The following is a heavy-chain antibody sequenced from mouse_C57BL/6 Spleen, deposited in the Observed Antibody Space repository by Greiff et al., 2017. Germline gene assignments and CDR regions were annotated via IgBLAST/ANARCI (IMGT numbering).Heavy chain of an antibody. CDR3: ARWGDYDALYYAMDY. CDR1: GYTFTSYW. J-gene: IGHJ4*01. CDR2: IDPSDSET. Sequence: QVHVKQPGAELVRPGSSVKLSCKASGYTFTSYWMHWVKQRPIQGLEWIGNIDPSDSETHYNQKFKDKATLTVDKSSSTAYMQLSSLTSEDSAVYYCARWGDYDALYYAMDYWGQGTSVTVSS. V-gene: IGHV1-52*01. D-gene: IGHD2-4*01.